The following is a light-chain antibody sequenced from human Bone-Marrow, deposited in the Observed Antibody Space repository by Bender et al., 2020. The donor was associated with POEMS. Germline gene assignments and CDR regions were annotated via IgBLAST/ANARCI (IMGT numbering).Light chain of an antibody. V-gene: IGLV1-40*01. CDR3: QSYDSSLSGLV. CDR1: SSDVGSYDL. Sequence: QSALTQPASVSGSPGQSITISCTGTSSDVGSYDLLSWYQQVPGTAPKLLISGDNNRPSGVPDRFSGSKSGTSASLAITGLQAEDEAYYYCQSYDSSLSGLVFGGGTKLTVL. CDR2: GDN. J-gene: IGLJ2*01.